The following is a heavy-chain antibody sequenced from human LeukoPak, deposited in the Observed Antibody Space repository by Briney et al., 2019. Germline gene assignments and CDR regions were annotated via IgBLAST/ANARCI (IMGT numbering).Heavy chain of an antibody. CDR1: GGTFSSYA. V-gene: IGHV1-69*06. J-gene: IGHJ4*02. D-gene: IGHD5-12*01. Sequence: ASVKVSCKASGGTFSSYAISWVRQAPGQGLEWMGGVIPIFGTARYAQKFQGRVTITADKSTSTAYMELSSLRSEDTAVYYCARTGHSYDFDYWGQGTLVTVSS. CDR3: ARTGHSYDFDY. CDR2: VIPIFGTA.